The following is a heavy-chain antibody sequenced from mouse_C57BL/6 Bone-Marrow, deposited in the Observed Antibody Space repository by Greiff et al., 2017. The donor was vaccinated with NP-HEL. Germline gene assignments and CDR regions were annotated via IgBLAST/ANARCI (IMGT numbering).Heavy chain of an antibody. CDR3: ARHENYGSRYYYAMDY. D-gene: IGHD1-1*01. J-gene: IGHJ4*01. CDR2: ISNGGGST. CDR1: GFTFSDYY. Sequence: EVMLVESGGGLVQPGGSLKLSCAASGFTFSDYYMYWVRQTPEKRLEWVAYISNGGGSTYYPDTVKGRFTISRDNAKNTLYLQMSRLKSEDTAMYYCARHENYGSRYYYAMDYWGQGTSVTVSS. V-gene: IGHV5-12*01.